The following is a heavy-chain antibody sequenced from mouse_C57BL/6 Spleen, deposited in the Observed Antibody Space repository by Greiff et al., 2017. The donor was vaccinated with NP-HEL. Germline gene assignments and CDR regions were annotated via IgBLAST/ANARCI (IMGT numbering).Heavy chain of an antibody. Sequence: QVQLQQSGAELMKPGASVKLSCKASGYTFTSYWMQWVKQRPGQGLEWIGEIDPSDSYTNYNQKFKGKATLTVDTSSSTAYMQLSSLTSEDSAVYYCARRDYSNPAWFAYWGQGTLVTVSA. J-gene: IGHJ3*01. CDR3: ARRDYSNPAWFAY. CDR1: GYTFTSYW. CDR2: IDPSDSYT. V-gene: IGHV1-50*01. D-gene: IGHD2-5*01.